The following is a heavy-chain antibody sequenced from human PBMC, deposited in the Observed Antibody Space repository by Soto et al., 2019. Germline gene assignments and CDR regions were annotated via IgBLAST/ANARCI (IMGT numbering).Heavy chain of an antibody. V-gene: IGHV3-21*01. CDR3: ARDRVYGDYVSAFDI. CDR1: GFTFSSYS. CDR2: ISSSSSYI. Sequence: EVQLVESGGGLVKPGGSLRLSCAASGFTFSSYSMNWVRQAPGKGLEWVSSISSSSSYIYYEDSVKGRFTISRDNAKNSLYLQMNSLRAEDTAVYYCARDRVYGDYVSAFDIWGQGTMVTVSS. J-gene: IGHJ3*02. D-gene: IGHD4-17*01.